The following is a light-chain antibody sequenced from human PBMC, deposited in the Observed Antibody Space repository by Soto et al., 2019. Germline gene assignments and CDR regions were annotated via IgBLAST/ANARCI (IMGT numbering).Light chain of an antibody. CDR1: QSVSNNY. CDR2: DTS. V-gene: IGKV3D-20*02. CDR3: HQRNT. Sequence: VMTQSPATLSVSPVESATLSCRASQSVSNNYLAWYQQKPGQPPELLIYDTSHRATGVSPRFSGSRSGTDLSLTISGVEPEDFALYFCHQRNTFGQGTRREIK. J-gene: IGKJ5*01.